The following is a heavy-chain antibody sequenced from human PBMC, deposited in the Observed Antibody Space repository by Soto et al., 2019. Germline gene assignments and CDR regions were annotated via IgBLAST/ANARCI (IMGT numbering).Heavy chain of an antibody. J-gene: IGHJ6*02. CDR3: ARLEGDIISWDYYPNAMDV. D-gene: IGHD6-13*01. CDR1: GYTFTSYG. CDR2: ISAYNGNT. Sequence: ASVKVSCKASGYTFTSYGISWVRQAPGQGLEWMGWISAYNGNTNYAQKLQGRVTMTTDTSTSTAYMELRSLRSDDTAVYYCARLEGDIISWDYYPNAMDVWCQGPTVTVSS. V-gene: IGHV1-18*01.